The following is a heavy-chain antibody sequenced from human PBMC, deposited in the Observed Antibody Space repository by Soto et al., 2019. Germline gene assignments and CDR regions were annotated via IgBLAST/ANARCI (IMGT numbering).Heavy chain of an antibody. D-gene: IGHD6-13*01. J-gene: IGHJ4*02. Sequence: SETLSLTCSVSGDSITHNYWSWIRQPPGKGLEWIAYISHSARINYNPSLKSRVSISLDTSKNQFSLRVNSLTPADTAVYYCAKDRQKLVTDNFDQWGQGTLVTGSS. CDR1: GDSITHNY. CDR3: AKDRQKLVTDNFDQ. CDR2: ISHSARI. V-gene: IGHV4-59*01.